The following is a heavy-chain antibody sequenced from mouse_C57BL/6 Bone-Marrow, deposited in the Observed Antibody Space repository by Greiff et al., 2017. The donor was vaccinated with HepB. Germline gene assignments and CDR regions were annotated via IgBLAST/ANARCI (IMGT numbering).Heavy chain of an antibody. J-gene: IGHJ1*03. CDR2: INPSNGGT. Sequence: VQLQQPGTELVKPGASVKLSCKASGYTFTSYWMHWVKQRPGQGLEWIGNINPSNGGTNYNEKFKSKATLTVDKSSSTAYMQLSSLTSEDSAVYYCARSPSYYGSSPQYFDVWGTGTTVTVSS. CDR1: GYTFTSYW. D-gene: IGHD1-1*01. V-gene: IGHV1-53*01. CDR3: ARSPSYYGSSPQYFDV.